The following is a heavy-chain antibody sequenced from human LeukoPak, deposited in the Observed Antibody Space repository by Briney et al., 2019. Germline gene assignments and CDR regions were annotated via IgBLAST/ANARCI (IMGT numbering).Heavy chain of an antibody. CDR1: GFTFSSYG. D-gene: IGHD5-18*01. CDR3: AKDDRPSGYSYGTF. V-gene: IGHV3-23*01. Sequence: GGSLRLSCAASGFTFSSYGMSWVRQAPGKGLEWVACIRGIGGSTYYAGLVGSGSTFYADSVKGRFTIYRDNSKNTLYLQMSSLRADDTAVYYCAKDDRPSGYSYGTFWGLGTLVIVSS. J-gene: IGHJ4*02. CDR2: IRGIGGST.